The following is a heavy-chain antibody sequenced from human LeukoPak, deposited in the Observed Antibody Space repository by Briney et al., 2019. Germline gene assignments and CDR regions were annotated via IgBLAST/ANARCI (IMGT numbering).Heavy chain of an antibody. D-gene: IGHD3-22*01. CDR1: GFTFSSYA. CDR2: IGGGGGST. V-gene: IGHV3-23*01. Sequence: GGSLRLSCAASGFTFSSYAMNWVRQAPGKGLEWVSGIGGGGGSTYYADSVKGRFNTSRDNSKSTLYLQMNSLRAEDTAVYYCAKSPIVQDPDYWGQGTLVTVSS. J-gene: IGHJ4*02. CDR3: AKSPIVQDPDY.